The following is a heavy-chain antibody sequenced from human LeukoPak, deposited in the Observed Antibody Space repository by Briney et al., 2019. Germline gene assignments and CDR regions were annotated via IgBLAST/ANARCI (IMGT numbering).Heavy chain of an antibody. D-gene: IGHD3/OR15-3a*01. Sequence: PSETLSLTCTVSGGSISSNSNYWAWIRQPPGRGLEWIGSISYGGSTYYSPSLESRFTISVDTSKNQFSLRLSSVTAADTAVYYCARWRTARTGFDYWGQGTLVTVSS. CDR2: ISYGGST. CDR3: ARWRTARTGFDY. V-gene: IGHV4-39*01. J-gene: IGHJ4*02. CDR1: GGSISSNSNY.